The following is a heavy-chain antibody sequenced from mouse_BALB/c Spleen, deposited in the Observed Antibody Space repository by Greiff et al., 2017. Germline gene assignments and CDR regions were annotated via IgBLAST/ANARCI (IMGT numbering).Heavy chain of an antibody. D-gene: IGHD2-10*01. Sequence: EVQLQQSGTVLARPGASVKMSCKASGYSFTSYWMHWVKQRPGQGLEWIGAIYPGNSDTSYNQKFKSKAKLTAVTSASTAYMELSSLTNEDSAVYYCTKAYYGNFAYWGQGTLVTVSA. CDR1: GYSFTSYW. J-gene: IGHJ3*01. CDR3: TKAYYGNFAY. V-gene: IGHV1-5*01. CDR2: IYPGNSDT.